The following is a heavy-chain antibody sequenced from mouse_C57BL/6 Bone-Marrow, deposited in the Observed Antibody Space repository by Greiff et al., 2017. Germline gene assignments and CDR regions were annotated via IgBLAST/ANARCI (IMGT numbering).Heavy chain of an antibody. CDR1: GFTFSDYY. D-gene: IGHD1-2*01. CDR3: ASRHYGGYFDV. Sequence: EVKLVESEGGLVQPGRSMKLSCTASGFTFSDYYMAWVRQVPEKGLEWVANINYDGSSTYYLDSLKSRFIISRDNAKNILYLQMSSLKSEDTATYYCASRHYGGYFDVWGTGTTVTVSS. J-gene: IGHJ1*03. CDR2: INYDGSST. V-gene: IGHV5-16*01.